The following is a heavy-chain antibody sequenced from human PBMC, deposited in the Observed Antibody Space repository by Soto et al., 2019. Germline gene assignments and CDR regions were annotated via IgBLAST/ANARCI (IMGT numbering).Heavy chain of an antibody. CDR2: IIPIFGTA. CDR3: AKEDGSGSYYTRPDY. J-gene: IGHJ4*02. CDR1: GGTFSSYA. Sequence: SVKVSCKASGGTFSSYAISWVRQAPGQGLEWMGGIIPIFGTANYAQKFQGRVTITADESTSTAYMELSSLRSEDTAVYYCAKEDGSGSYYTRPDYWGQGTLVTVSS. D-gene: IGHD3-10*01. V-gene: IGHV1-69*13.